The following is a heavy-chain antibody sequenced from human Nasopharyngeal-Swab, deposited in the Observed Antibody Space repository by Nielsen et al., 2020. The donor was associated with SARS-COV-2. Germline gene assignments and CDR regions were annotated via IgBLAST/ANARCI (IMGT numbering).Heavy chain of an antibody. J-gene: IGHJ6*02. D-gene: IGHD6-13*01. CDR2: INHSGST. CDR1: GGSFSGYY. CDR3: ARVRAAAGLGQYCMDV. Sequence: ESLKISCAVYGGSFSGYYWSWIRQPPGKGLEWIGEINHSGSTNYNPSLKSRVTISVDTSKNQFSLKLSSVTAADTAVYYCARVRAAAGLGQYCMDVWGQGTTVTVSS. V-gene: IGHV4-34*01.